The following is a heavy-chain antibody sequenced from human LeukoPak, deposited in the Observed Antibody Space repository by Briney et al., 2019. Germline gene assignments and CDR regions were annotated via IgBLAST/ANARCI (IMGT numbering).Heavy chain of an antibody. CDR3: ARGTYYRGPFDY. CDR2: IYYSGNT. D-gene: IGHD3-10*01. V-gene: IGHV4-39*01. CDR1: GGSISSGSVF. Sequence: SETLSLTCTVSGGSISSGSVFWDWIRQPPGKGLEWIGSIYYSGNTYYNPSLKSRVTMSVDTSKNQFSLKLSSVTAADTAVYYCARGTYYRGPFDYWGQGTLVTVSS. J-gene: IGHJ4*02.